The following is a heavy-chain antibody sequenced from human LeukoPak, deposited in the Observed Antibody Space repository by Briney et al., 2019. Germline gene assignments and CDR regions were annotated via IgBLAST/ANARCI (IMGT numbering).Heavy chain of an antibody. Sequence: GGSLRLSCAASGFTFSSYGMHWVRQAPGKGLEWASFIRYNGSNKYYADSVKGRFTISRDNSKNTLYLQMNSLRAEDTAVYYCAPGGHIAVAGTGGYWGQGTLVTVSS. CDR1: GFTFSSYG. V-gene: IGHV3-30*02. CDR3: APGGHIAVAGTGGY. D-gene: IGHD6-19*01. CDR2: IRYNGSNK. J-gene: IGHJ4*02.